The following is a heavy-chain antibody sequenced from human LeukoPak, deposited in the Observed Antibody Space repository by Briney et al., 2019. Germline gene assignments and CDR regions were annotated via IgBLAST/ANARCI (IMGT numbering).Heavy chain of an antibody. CDR2: INPNSGGT. CDR1: GYTFTGYY. CDR3: ARAFYQQLPYYYYYMDV. D-gene: IGHD2-2*01. J-gene: IGHJ6*03. V-gene: IGHV1-2*02. Sequence: ASVKVSCKASGYTFTGYYMHWVRQAPGQGLGWMGWINPNSGGTNYAQKFQGGVTMTRDTSISPAYMELSRLRSDDTAVYYCARAFYQQLPYYYYYMDVWGKGTTVTVSS.